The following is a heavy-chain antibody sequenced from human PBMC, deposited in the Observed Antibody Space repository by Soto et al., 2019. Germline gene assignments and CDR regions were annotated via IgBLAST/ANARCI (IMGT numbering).Heavy chain of an antibody. CDR1: GFSFTSYW. Sequence: EVQLVESGGGLVQPGGALRLSCAASGFSFTSYWMDGVRQAPGKGLEWVAMINEDGSEKYYVDSVKGRFTISRDNAKNSLYLEMDSLRAEDTAVYYCVTDYDAKGWGTYWGQGNLVTVSS. V-gene: IGHV3-7*04. J-gene: IGHJ4*02. D-gene: IGHD3-16*01. CDR2: INEDGSEK. CDR3: VTDYDAKGWGTY.